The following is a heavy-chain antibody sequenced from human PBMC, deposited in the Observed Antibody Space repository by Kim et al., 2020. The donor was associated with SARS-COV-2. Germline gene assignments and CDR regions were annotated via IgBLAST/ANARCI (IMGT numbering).Heavy chain of an antibody. V-gene: IGHV1-2*02. CDR2: INPNSGGT. J-gene: IGHJ4*02. D-gene: IGHD3-22*01. CDR1: GHTFTAYY. CDR3: TRDTGYYYDISGNYFFDY. Sequence: ASVKVSCKASGHTFTAYYMHWVRQAPGQGLEWMGWINPNSGGTNYAQKFQGRVTLTRDTSISTAYMELSRLRSDDTAVYYCTRDTGYYYDISGNYFFDYWGQGTLVTVSS.